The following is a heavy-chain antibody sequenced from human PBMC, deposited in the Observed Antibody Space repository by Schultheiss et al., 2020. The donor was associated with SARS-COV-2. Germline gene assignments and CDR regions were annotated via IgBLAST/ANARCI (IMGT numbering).Heavy chain of an antibody. V-gene: IGHV4-4*07. D-gene: IGHD3-22*01. CDR2: IYYSGST. CDR3: ARSPDYYDSSGYMLDY. CDR1: GGSISSYY. J-gene: IGHJ4*02. Sequence: SETLSLTCTVSGGSISSYYWSWIRQPAGKGLEWIGRIYYSGSTNYNPSLKSRVTISVDTSKNQFSLKLSSVTAADTAVYYCARSPDYYDSSGYMLDYWGQGTLVTVSS.